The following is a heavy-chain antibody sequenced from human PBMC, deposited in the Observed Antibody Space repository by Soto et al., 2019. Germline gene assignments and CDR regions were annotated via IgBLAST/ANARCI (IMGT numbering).Heavy chain of an antibody. CDR2: INPNTGDT. CDR1: GHTLSGHS. V-gene: IGHV1-2*04. CDR3: AKNPGYYYDSTGYHFDY. J-gene: IGHJ4*02. Sequence: GASVKVSCKASGHTLSGHSMHWVRQAPGQGLEWMGWINPNTGDTKYAQKFQDSVTMTWDTSVTTAYLELSRLRSDDTGVYYCAKNPGYYYDSTGYHFDYWGQGTLVTVSS. D-gene: IGHD3-22*01.